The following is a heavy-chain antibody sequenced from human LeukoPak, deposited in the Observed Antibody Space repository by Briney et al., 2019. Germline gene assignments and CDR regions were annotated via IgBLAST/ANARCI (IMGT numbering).Heavy chain of an antibody. Sequence: GSLRLSCAASGFTFSRYTMNWVRQAPGKGLEWVSGIIGGAGGTYYADSVKGRFTISRDNAKNTLYLQMNSLRAEDTAVYYCAHGSMYQLDYWGQGTLVTVSS. CDR2: IIGGAGGT. J-gene: IGHJ4*02. D-gene: IGHD2-2*01. CDR1: GFTFSRYT. V-gene: IGHV3-23*01. CDR3: AHGSMYQLDY.